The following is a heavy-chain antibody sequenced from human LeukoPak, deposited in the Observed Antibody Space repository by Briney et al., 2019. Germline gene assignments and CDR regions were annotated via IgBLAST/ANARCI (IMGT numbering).Heavy chain of an antibody. Sequence: PGGSLSLSCAASGFTFSSNYMSWVRHAPGKALEWVSVIYSGGSTYYADSVKGRFTISRDNSKNTLYLQMTSMRAEDTAVYYCARESHYYGSGSYTDYWGQGTLVSVSS. CDR3: ARESHYYGSGSYTDY. J-gene: IGHJ4*02. CDR2: IYSGGST. D-gene: IGHD3-10*01. CDR1: GFTFSSNY. V-gene: IGHV3-66*01.